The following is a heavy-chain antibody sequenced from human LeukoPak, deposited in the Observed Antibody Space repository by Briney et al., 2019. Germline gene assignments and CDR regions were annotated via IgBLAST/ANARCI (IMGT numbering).Heavy chain of an antibody. CDR3: ARATPEYYYDTRGNFDY. V-gene: IGHV1-18*01. J-gene: IGHJ4*02. Sequence: ASVKVSCKASGYTFTSYGISWVRQAPGQGLEWMGWISAYNGNTNYAQKLQGRVTITTDTSTSTAYMELRSLRSDDTAVYYCARATPEYYYDTRGNFDYWGQGTLVTVSP. CDR1: GYTFTSYG. CDR2: ISAYNGNT. D-gene: IGHD3-22*01.